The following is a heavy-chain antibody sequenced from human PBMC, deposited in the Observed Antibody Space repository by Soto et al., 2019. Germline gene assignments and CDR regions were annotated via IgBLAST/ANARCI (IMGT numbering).Heavy chain of an antibody. CDR1: GYTFTAYG. Sequence: AVKVSCKTSGYTFTAYGLAWLRQAPGQRPEWLGWVGTANANTNYAEKFQGRVTMTSDRSTTTTYMELRSLRSDDTAVPYCARELNTEPTPYFPFAYWGQGTLVTVSS. CDR3: ARELNTEPTPYFPFAY. D-gene: IGHD2-15*01. J-gene: IGHJ4*02. V-gene: IGHV1-18*01. CDR2: VGTANANT.